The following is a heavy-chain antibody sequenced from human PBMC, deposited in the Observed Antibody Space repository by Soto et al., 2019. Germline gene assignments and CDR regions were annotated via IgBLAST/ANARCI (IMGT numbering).Heavy chain of an antibody. D-gene: IGHD1-1*01. CDR2: IYYSGST. CDR1: GGSISSGGYY. CDR3: ARGSGKSKWFDP. J-gene: IGHJ5*02. Sequence: SETLSLTCTVSGGSISSGGYYWSWIRQHPGKGLEWIGYIYYSGSTYYNPSLKSRVTISVDTSKNQFSLKLSSVTAADTAVYYCARGSGKSKWFDPWGQGTMVTVSS. V-gene: IGHV4-31*03.